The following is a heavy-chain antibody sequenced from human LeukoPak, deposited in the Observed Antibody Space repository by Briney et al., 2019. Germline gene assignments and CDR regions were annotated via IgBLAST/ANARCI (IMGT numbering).Heavy chain of an antibody. Sequence: GGSLRLSCAASGFTVSGTHMSWVRQAPGKGLDWVSAMYTGGTTYYADSVQGRFTISRDTSKNTLYLHMNILRADDTAVYYCAKDEATSGGGLASWGQGTLVTVSS. J-gene: IGHJ4*02. V-gene: IGHV3-53*01. CDR2: MYTGGTT. D-gene: IGHD3-16*01. CDR1: GFTVSGTH. CDR3: AKDEATSGGGLAS.